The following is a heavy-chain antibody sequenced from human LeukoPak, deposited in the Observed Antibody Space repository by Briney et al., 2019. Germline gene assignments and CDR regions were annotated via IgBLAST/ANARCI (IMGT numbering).Heavy chain of an antibody. J-gene: IGHJ5*02. V-gene: IGHV2-5*01. CDR1: GFSFSTSGVG. CDR3: AHTLYSNYPNWFDP. CDR2: IYWNDDK. Sequence: SGPTLVKPTQTLTLTCTFSGFSFSTSGVGVGWIRQPPGKALEWLALIYWNDDKRYSPSLKSRLTITKDTSKNQVVLTMTNMDPVDTATYYCAHTLYSNYPNWFDPWGQGTLVTVSS. D-gene: IGHD4-11*01.